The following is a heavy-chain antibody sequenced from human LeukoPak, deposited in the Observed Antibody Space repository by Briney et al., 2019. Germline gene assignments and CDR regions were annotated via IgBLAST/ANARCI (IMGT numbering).Heavy chain of an antibody. CDR2: IYYSGST. Sequence: PSETLSLTCTVSGGSISGYYWSWIRQPPGKGLEYIGYIYYSGSTNYNPSLKSRVTISLDTPKNQFSLKLSSVTAADTAVYYCARDINYGYWYFDLWGRGTLVTVSS. CDR1: GGSISGYY. CDR3: ARDINYGYWYFDL. J-gene: IGHJ2*01. D-gene: IGHD4-17*01. V-gene: IGHV4-59*01.